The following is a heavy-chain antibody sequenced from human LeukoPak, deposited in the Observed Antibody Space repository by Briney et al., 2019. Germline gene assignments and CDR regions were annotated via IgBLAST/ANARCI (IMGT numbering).Heavy chain of an antibody. Sequence: PSETLFLTCAVYGGSFSGYYWSWIRQPPGKGLEWIGEINHSGSTNYNPSLKSRVTISVDTSKNQFSLKLSSVTAADTAVYYCARNRYDFWSGYLYYFDYWGQGTLVTVSS. V-gene: IGHV4-34*01. CDR3: ARNRYDFWSGYLYYFDY. D-gene: IGHD3-3*01. CDR2: INHSGST. J-gene: IGHJ4*02. CDR1: GGSFSGYY.